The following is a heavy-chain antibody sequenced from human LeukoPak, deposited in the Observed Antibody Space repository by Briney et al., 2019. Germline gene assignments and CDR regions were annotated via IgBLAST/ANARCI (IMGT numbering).Heavy chain of an antibody. D-gene: IGHD1/OR15-1a*01. Sequence: GGSLSLSCAASGFTFSDYYISWIRQAPGKGLEWVSCISSSGSTIYYADSVKGRFTISRDNAKNSLYLQMNSLRAEDTAVYYCAITTDLGGLDPWGQGTLVTLSS. CDR2: ISSSGSTI. CDR3: AITTDLGGLDP. CDR1: GFTFSDYY. J-gene: IGHJ5*02. V-gene: IGHV3-11*04.